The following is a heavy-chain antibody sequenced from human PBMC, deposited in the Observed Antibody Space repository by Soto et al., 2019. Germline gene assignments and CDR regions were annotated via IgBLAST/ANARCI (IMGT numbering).Heavy chain of an antibody. Sequence: SETLSLTCTVSGGSISSGSYYWGWIRQPPGKGLEWIGSIYYSGSTYYNPSLKSRVTMSVDTSKNQFSLKLSSVTAADTAVYYCARVAEYSSSWYLFDSWGQGTLVTVSS. CDR2: IYYSGST. V-gene: IGHV4-39*07. CDR1: GGSISSGSYY. D-gene: IGHD6-13*01. CDR3: ARVAEYSSSWYLFDS. J-gene: IGHJ5*01.